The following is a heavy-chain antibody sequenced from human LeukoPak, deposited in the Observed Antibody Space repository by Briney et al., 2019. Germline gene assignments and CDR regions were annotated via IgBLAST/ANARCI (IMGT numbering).Heavy chain of an antibody. CDR2: ISGSGGST. J-gene: IGHJ4*02. Sequence: GGSLRLSCAASGFTFSTYAMSWVRQAPGKGLEWVSAISGSGGSTYYADSVKGRFTISRDNSKNTLYLQMNSLRAEDTAVYYCAKSSMDFWSGYFPSYFDYWGQGTLVTVSS. V-gene: IGHV3-23*01. D-gene: IGHD3-3*01. CDR3: AKSSMDFWSGYFPSYFDY. CDR1: GFTFSTYA.